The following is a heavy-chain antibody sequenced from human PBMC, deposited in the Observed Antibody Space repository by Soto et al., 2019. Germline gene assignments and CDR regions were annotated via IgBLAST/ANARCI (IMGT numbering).Heavy chain of an antibody. CDR1: GGSISSGGYS. Sequence: PSETLSLTCAVSGGSISSGGYSWSWIRQPPGKGLEWIGYIYHSGSTYYNPSLKSRVTISVDRSKNQFSLKLSSVTAADTAVYYCDRGVNSGSYPFDYWGQGTLVTVSS. D-gene: IGHD1-26*01. V-gene: IGHV4-30-2*01. J-gene: IGHJ4*02. CDR2: IYHSGST. CDR3: DRGVNSGSYPFDY.